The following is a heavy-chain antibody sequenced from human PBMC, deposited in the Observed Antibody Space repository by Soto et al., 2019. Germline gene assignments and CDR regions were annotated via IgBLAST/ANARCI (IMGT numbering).Heavy chain of an antibody. V-gene: IGHV4-31*03. CDR2: IYYSGST. Sequence: SETLSLTCTVSGSSISRGGCYLSCIGQHPGKGLEWIGYIYYSGSTYYNPSLKSRVTISVDTSKNQFSLKLSSVTAADTAVYYCARDGLLGCERWFDTWGQGTLITVSS. J-gene: IGHJ5*02. D-gene: IGHD5-12*01. CDR3: ARDGLLGCERWFDT. CDR1: GSSISRGGCY.